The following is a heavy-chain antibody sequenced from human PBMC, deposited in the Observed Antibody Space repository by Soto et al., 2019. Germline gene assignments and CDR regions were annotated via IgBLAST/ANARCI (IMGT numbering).Heavy chain of an antibody. CDR1: GFTFSSYA. Sequence: GGSLRLSCAASGFTFSSYAMSWVRQAPGKGLEWVSAISGSGGSTYYADSVKGRFTISRDYARKSLYLQMNSLRAEDTAVYYCXTESSSSGWFEYWGQGTLLTVSS. V-gene: IGHV3-23*01. J-gene: IGHJ4*02. D-gene: IGHD6-19*01. CDR3: XTESSSSGWFEY. CDR2: ISGSGGST.